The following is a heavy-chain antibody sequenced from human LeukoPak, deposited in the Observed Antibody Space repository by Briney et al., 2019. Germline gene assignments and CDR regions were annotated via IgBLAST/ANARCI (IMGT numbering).Heavy chain of an antibody. J-gene: IGHJ5*02. CDR2: IYYTGST. CDR1: GGSISGSSYY. CDR3: ARLRDDILTGTSFDP. Sequence: SETLSLTCTVSGGSISGSSYYWGWIRQPPGKGLEWIGSIYYTGSTYYNPSLRSRVTISVDTSKNQFSLNLSSVTAADTAVYYCARLRDDILTGTSFDPWGQGTLVTVSP. D-gene: IGHD3-9*01. V-gene: IGHV4-39*01.